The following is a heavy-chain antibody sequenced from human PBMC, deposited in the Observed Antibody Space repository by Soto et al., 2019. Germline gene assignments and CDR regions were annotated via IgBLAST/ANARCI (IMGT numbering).Heavy chain of an antibody. CDR1: GFTFSSYA. J-gene: IGHJ4*02. CDR3: AKDIYCSSTSCYDVTDY. CDR2: ISGSGGST. D-gene: IGHD2-2*01. Sequence: GGSLRLSCAASGFTFSSYAMSWVRQAPGKGLEWVSAISGSGGSTYYADSVKGRFTISRDNSKNTLYLQMNSLRAEDTAVYYCAKDIYCSSTSCYDVTDYWGQGTLVTVSS. V-gene: IGHV3-23*01.